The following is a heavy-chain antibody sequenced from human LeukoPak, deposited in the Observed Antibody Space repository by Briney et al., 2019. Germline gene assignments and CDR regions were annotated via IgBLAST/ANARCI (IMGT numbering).Heavy chain of an antibody. CDR3: ARDWETYYYDSSGYYPPPFDY. CDR1: GYTFTSYG. V-gene: IGHV1-18*01. J-gene: IGHJ4*02. CDR2: ISAYNGNT. D-gene: IGHD3-22*01. Sequence: ASVKVSCKASGYTFTSYGISWVRQAPGQGLEGMGWISAYNGNTNYAQKLQGRVTMTTDTSTSTAYMELRSLRSDDTAVYYCARDWETYYYDSSGYYPPPFDYWGQGTLVTVSS.